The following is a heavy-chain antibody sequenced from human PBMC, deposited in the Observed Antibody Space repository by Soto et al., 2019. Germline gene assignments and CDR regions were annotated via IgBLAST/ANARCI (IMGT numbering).Heavy chain of an antibody. CDR2: INPKSGGT. J-gene: IGHJ4*02. D-gene: IGHD1-26*01. Sequence: GWVXVSFKSSLETFTWNYRHVLRQAAGQGFEWMGWINPKSGGTKYPQKFQGRVTMTRDTSLSTVYMTMTRLTSEDTAVYYCARDMEKRAGREGFDYWGQGTLVTVSS. V-gene: IGHV1-2*02. CDR1: LETFTWNY. CDR3: ARDMEKRAGREGFDY.